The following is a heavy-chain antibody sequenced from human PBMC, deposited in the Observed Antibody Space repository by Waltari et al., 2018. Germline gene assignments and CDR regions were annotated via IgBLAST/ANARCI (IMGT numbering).Heavy chain of an antibody. V-gene: IGHV4-34*01. CDR1: GGSFSGYY. Sequence: QVQLQQWGAGLLKPSETLSLTCAVYGGSFSGYYWSWIRQPPGKGLEWIGEINHSGSTNYNPSLKSRVTISVDTSKNQFSLKLSSVTAADTAVYYCAQSFRDGYNEGLDYWGQGTLVTVSS. CDR3: AQSFRDGYNEGLDY. J-gene: IGHJ4*02. CDR2: INHSGST. D-gene: IGHD5-12*01.